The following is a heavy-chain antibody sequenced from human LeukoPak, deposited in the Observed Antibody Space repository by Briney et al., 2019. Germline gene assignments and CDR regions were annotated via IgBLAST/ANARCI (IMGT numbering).Heavy chain of an antibody. Sequence: PGGSLRLSCAASGFTFSSYGMHWVRQAPGKGLEWVAVISYDGSNKYYADSVKGRFTISRDNAKNSLYLQMNSLRAEDTAVYYCARDRLVATRGQAGAYGMDVWGKGTTVTVSS. CDR3: ARDRLVATRGQAGAYGMDV. V-gene: IGHV3-30*03. J-gene: IGHJ6*04. CDR2: ISYDGSNK. CDR1: GFTFSSYG. D-gene: IGHD5-12*01.